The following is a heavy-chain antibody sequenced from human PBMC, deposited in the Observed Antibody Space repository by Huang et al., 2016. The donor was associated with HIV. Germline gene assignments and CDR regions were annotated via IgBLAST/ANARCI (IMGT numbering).Heavy chain of an antibody. V-gene: IGHV1-18*04. D-gene: IGHD3-22*01. J-gene: IGHJ4*02. CDR2: ISTNNGDT. CDR3: GGSSGYWSFDY. Sequence: QVQLVQSGGEVKKPGASVKVSCKASDYTFTSYGIRWVRQAPGQGLEWMGWISTNNGDTNYAQKFQGRGTMTTDTSTSTAYMELRSLRSDDTAVYYCGGSSGYWSFDYWGQGTLVTVSS. CDR1: DYTFTSYG.